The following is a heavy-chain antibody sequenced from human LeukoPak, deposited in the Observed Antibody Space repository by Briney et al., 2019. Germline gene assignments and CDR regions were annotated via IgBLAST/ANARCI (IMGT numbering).Heavy chain of an antibody. CDR2: IDYSGST. Sequence: SETLSLTCTVSGGSISSYYWSWIRQPPGKGLEWIGYIDYSGSTNYNPSLKSRVTISVDTSKNQSSLKRGSLPAADTAVYYWPTDRVLYDILTGYRTIYFGYWGQGTLVTVSS. J-gene: IGHJ4*02. D-gene: IGHD3-9*01. V-gene: IGHV4-59*01. CDR1: GGSISSYY. CDR3: PTDRVLYDILTGYRTIYFGY.